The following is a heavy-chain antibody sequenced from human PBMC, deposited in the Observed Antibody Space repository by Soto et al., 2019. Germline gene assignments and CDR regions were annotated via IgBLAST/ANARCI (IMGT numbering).Heavy chain of an antibody. CDR1: GFTFSSYG. CDR3: ARDIYYDSSGYYSYYYGMDV. D-gene: IGHD3-22*01. Sequence: QVQLVESGGGVVQPGRSLRLSCAASGFTFSSYGMHWVRQAPGKGLAGVAVIWYDGSNKYYADSVKGRFTISRDNSKNTLYLQMNSLRAEDTAVYYCARDIYYDSSGYYSYYYGMDVWGQGTTVTVSS. CDR2: IWYDGSNK. V-gene: IGHV3-33*01. J-gene: IGHJ6*02.